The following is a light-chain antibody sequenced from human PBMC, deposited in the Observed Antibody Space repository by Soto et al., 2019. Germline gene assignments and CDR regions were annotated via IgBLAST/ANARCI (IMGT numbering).Light chain of an antibody. Sequence: QSALTQPPSVSGAPGQRVTISCTGSSSNIGAGYDVHWYQQLPGTAPKLLIYDNSNRPSGVPDRFSGSKSGTSASLAITGLQAEDEADYYCQSFDSSLSAYVFGTGTKLTVL. CDR3: QSFDSSLSAYV. CDR2: DNS. V-gene: IGLV1-40*01. J-gene: IGLJ1*01. CDR1: SSNIGAGYD.